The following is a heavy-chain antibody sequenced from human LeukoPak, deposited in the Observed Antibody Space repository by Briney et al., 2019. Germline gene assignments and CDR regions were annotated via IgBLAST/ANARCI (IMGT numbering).Heavy chain of an antibody. CDR2: IYYSGST. CDR1: GGSISSSSYY. Sequence: SETLSLTCTVSGGSISSSSYYWGWIRRPPGKGLEWIGSIYYSGSTYYNPSLKSRVTISVDTSKNQFSLKLSSVTAADTAVYYCAGMGKITGFDPWGQGTLVTVSS. V-gene: IGHV4-39*07. D-gene: IGHD1-14*01. J-gene: IGHJ5*02. CDR3: AGMGKITGFDP.